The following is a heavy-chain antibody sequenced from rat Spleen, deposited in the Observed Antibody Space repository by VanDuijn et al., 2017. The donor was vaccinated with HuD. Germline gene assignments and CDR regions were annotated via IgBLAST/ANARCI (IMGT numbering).Heavy chain of an antibody. CDR1: GFTFSNAA. CDR2: IRTKPNNYAT. D-gene: IGHD1-11*01. V-gene: IGHV10-5*01. J-gene: IGHJ2*01. CDR3: TALYGGYSEGDY. Sequence: VQLVESGGGLVQPKESLKISCAASGFTFSNAAMYWVRQAPGKGLEWVARIRTKPNNYATYYADSVKGRFTISRDDSKSMVYLQMDNLKTEDTAMYYCTALYGGYSEGDYWGQGVMVTVSS.